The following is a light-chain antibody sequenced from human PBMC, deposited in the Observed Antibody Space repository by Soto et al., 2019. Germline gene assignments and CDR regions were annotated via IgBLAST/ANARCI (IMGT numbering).Light chain of an antibody. CDR3: QEYNSYSGT. CDR2: DAF. V-gene: IGKV1-5*01. J-gene: IGKJ1*01. CDR1: QRISTW. Sequence: DIPMTQSPSTLSASLGDRVTITCRASQRISTWLAWYQQKPGKAPKLLIYDAFSLESGVPSRFSGSGSGTEFTLTISSLQPDDFATYYCQEYNSYSGTFGPGTKVDIK.